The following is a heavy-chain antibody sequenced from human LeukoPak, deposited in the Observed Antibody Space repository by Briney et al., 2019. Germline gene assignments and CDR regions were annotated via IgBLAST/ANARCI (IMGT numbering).Heavy chain of an antibody. CDR2: SYYSGAT. D-gene: IGHD4/OR15-4a*01. Sequence: SETLSLTCTVSGGSISSSGYYWGWVRQAPGKGLEWIVSSYYSGATYYNPSLKGRVNISVDTSNNQFSLNLSSVTAADTAVYYCARWVLSTTTYLCDFWGQGTLVTVSS. V-gene: IGHV4-39*01. J-gene: IGHJ4*02. CDR3: ARWVLSTTTYLCDF. CDR1: GGSISSSGYY.